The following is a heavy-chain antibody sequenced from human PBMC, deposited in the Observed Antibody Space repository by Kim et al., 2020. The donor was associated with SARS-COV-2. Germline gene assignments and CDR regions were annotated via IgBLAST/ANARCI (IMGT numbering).Heavy chain of an antibody. CDR3: AKDIYDFWSGPYFDY. Sequence: GGSLRLSCAASGFTFDDYAMHWVRQAPGKGLEWVSLISGDGGSTYYADSVKGRFTISRDNSKNSLYLQMNSLRTEDTALYYCAKDIYDFWSGPYFDYWGQGTLVTVYS. CDR2: ISGDGGST. CDR1: GFTFDDYA. D-gene: IGHD3-3*01. J-gene: IGHJ4*02. V-gene: IGHV3-43*02.